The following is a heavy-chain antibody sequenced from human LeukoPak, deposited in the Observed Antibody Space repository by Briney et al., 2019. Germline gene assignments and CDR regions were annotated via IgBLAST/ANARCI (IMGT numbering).Heavy chain of an antibody. Sequence: GVSLRLSCPASGFFFSSYSMNCVRQAPGKGLEWVSSISSSSYMYYADSVKGRFTISRENAKNSLYLQMNSLRAEDTAVYYCARDGGYYDSLYYYYGMDVWGQGTTVTVSS. J-gene: IGHJ6*02. D-gene: IGHD3-22*01. CDR1: GFFFSSYS. CDR2: ISSSSYM. V-gene: IGHV3-21*01. CDR3: ARDGGYYDSLYYYYGMDV.